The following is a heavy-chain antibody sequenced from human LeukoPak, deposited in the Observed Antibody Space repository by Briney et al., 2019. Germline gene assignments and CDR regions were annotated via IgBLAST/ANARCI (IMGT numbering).Heavy chain of an antibody. Sequence: GGYLRLYCAASGFTFSSYEMNWVRPAPGKGLEWVSYISSSGSTIYYADSVKGRFTISRDNAKNSLYLQMNSLRAEDTAVYYCARAGYYASFFDYWGQGTLVTVSS. CDR2: ISSSGSTI. J-gene: IGHJ4*02. V-gene: IGHV3-48*03. CDR3: ARAGYYASFFDY. D-gene: IGHD3-3*01. CDR1: GFTFSSYE.